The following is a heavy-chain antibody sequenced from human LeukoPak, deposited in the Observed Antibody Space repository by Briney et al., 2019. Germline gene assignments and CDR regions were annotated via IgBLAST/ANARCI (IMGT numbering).Heavy chain of an antibody. CDR2: ISAYNGNT. J-gene: IGHJ4*02. Sequence: ASVKVSCKASGYTFTSYGISWVRQAPGQGLEWMGWISAYNGNTNYAQRLRGRVTMTTDTSTSTAYMELRSLRSDDTAVYYCARDPKYSYGPSLGYWGQGTLVTVSS. D-gene: IGHD5-18*01. CDR1: GYTFTSYG. CDR3: ARDPKYSYGPSLGY. V-gene: IGHV1-18*01.